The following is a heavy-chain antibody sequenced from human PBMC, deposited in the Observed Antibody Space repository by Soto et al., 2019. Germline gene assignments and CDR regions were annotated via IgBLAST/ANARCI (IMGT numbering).Heavy chain of an antibody. CDR2: IYYSGST. V-gene: IGHV4-39*01. Sequence: QLQLQESGPGLVKPSETLSLTCTVSGGSISSSSYYWGWIRQPPGKGLVWIGSIYYSGSTYYNPSLKSRVTISVDTSKNQFSLKLSSVTAADTAVYYCARLDLAARIASVYFDYWGQGTLVTVSS. CDR1: GGSISSSSYY. J-gene: IGHJ4*02. D-gene: IGHD6-6*01. CDR3: ARLDLAARIASVYFDY.